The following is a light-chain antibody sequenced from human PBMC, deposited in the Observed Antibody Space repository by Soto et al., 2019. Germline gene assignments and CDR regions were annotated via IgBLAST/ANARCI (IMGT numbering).Light chain of an antibody. Sequence: EIVLTQSPGTLSLSPGERATLSCRASQSFSSSYLAWYQQKPGQAPRLLIYGASSRATGIPDRFTGSGSGTDFTLIISRLEPEDFAVYFCQQYGSSRAFGQGTRVEIK. CDR1: QSFSSSY. V-gene: IGKV3-20*01. CDR2: GAS. J-gene: IGKJ1*01. CDR3: QQYGSSRA.